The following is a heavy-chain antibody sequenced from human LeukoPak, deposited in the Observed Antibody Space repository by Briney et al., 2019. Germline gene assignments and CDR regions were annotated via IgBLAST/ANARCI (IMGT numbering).Heavy chain of an antibody. Sequence: ASVKVSCKASGYTFTGYYMHWVRQAPGQGLEWMGWINPNSGGTNYAQKFQGRVTMTRDTSISTAYMELSRLRSDDTAVYYCARGRYSLGLRFDYWGQGTLVTVSS. CDR2: INPNSGGT. V-gene: IGHV1-2*02. CDR3: ARGRYSLGLRFDY. J-gene: IGHJ4*02. CDR1: GYTFTGYY. D-gene: IGHD5-18*01.